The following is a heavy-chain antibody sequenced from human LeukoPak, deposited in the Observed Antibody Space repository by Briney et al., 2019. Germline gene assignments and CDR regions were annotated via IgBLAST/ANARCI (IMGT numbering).Heavy chain of an antibody. J-gene: IGHJ2*01. CDR1: GFTFSSNW. CDR2: IKQDGSEK. Sequence: PGGSLRLSCAASGFTFSSNWMSWVRQAPGEGLEWVATIKQDGSEKYYVDSVKGRFTISRDNAKSSLYLQMNSLRAEDTAVYYCARSEFHCSSTSCYPWYFDLWGRGTLVTVSS. D-gene: IGHD2-2*01. CDR3: ARSEFHCSSTSCYPWYFDL. V-gene: IGHV3-7*01.